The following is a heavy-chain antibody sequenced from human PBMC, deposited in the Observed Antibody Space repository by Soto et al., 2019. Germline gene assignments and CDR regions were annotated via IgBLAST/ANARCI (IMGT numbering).Heavy chain of an antibody. Sequence: XSVNDTCQASVYTFTCYYMHGVRQAPGQGLEWMGWINPNSGGTNYAQKFQGRVTMTRDTSISTAYMELSRLRSDDTAVYYCATGYCSSTSCFFDYWGQGTLVTVSS. V-gene: IGHV1-2*02. CDR1: VYTFTCYY. D-gene: IGHD2-2*01. CDR3: ATGYCSSTSCFFDY. J-gene: IGHJ4*02. CDR2: INPNSGGT.